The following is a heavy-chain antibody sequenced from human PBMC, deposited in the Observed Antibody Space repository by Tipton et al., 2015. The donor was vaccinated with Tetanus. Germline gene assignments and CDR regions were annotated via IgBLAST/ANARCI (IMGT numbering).Heavy chain of an antibody. CDR2: ISPSGRT. D-gene: IGHD3-3*01. Sequence: TLSLTCSVSGGSLRSGDYQWNWIRQPPGKGLEWLAYISPSGRTHSNYSLKSRITISQVKSKNLFSLRLTSVNAADTAVYYCVRANYEFPKKGPCDYWGPGSLVIVSS. V-gene: IGHV4-61*08. J-gene: IGHJ4*02. CDR3: VRANYEFPKKGPCDY. CDR1: GGSLRSGDYQ.